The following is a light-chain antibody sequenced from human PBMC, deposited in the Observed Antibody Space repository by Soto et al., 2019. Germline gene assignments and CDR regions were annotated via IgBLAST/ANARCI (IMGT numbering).Light chain of an antibody. CDR3: AAWDDSLNGPV. CDR2: SNI. Sequence: QSVLTQPPSVSGTPGQRVTISCSGSRSNIGSNTVNWYQQLPGTAPKLLIYSNIQRPSGVPDRFSGSRSDTSASLAISGLQSDDAADYYCAAWDDSLNGPVFGGGTKVTVL. CDR1: RSNIGSNT. V-gene: IGLV1-44*01. J-gene: IGLJ2*01.